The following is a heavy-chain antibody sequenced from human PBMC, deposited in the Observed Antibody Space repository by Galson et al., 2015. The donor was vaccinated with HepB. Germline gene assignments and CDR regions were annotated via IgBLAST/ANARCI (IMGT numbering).Heavy chain of an antibody. V-gene: IGHV1-2*02. J-gene: IGHJ4*02. Sequence: SVKVSCKASGYSFSVYYIHWMRQAPGQGLEWMGWIYSHSGGTNYAQRFQGRVTMTRDTSINTAYMELSGLRPDDTAVYYCARGVPEHIWEGGMDFFDSWGQGTLVSVSS. CDR2: IYSHSGGT. D-gene: IGHD1-26*01. CDR3: ARGVPEHIWEGGMDFFDS. CDR1: GYSFSVYY.